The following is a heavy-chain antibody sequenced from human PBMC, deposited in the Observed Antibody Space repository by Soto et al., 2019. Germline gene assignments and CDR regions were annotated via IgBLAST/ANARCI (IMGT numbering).Heavy chain of an antibody. CDR2: INHSGST. V-gene: IGHV4-34*01. Sequence: QVQLQQWGAGLLKPSETLSLTCAVYGGSFSGYYWSWIRQPPGKGLEWIGEINHSGSTNYNPSLKSRVTISVDTSKNQFSLKLSSVTAADTAVYYCARGRRGWYFGYWGQGTLVTVSS. CDR3: ARGRRGWYFGY. J-gene: IGHJ4*02. CDR1: GGSFSGYY. D-gene: IGHD6-19*01.